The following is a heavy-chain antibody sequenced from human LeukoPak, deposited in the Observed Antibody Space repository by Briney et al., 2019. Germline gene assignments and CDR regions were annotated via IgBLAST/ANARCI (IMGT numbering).Heavy chain of an antibody. D-gene: IGHD2-2*01. CDR2: IRSKNFGGST. CDR1: GFTFSDYV. J-gene: IGHJ4*02. Sequence: PGGSLRLSCTTSGFTFSDYVMSWVRQAPGKGLEWVGFIRSKNFGGSTEYAASVRGRLTISKDDSKSIVYLHMTSLKSEDTAVYYCTRMSHRSTAGNDYWGQGTLVTVSS. CDR3: TRMSHRSTAGNDY. V-gene: IGHV3-49*04.